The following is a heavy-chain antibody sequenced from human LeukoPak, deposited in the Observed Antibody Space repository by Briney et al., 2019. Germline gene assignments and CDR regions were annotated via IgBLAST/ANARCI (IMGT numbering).Heavy chain of an antibody. J-gene: IGHJ4*02. D-gene: IGHD2-2*03. Sequence: PSETLSLTCTVSGGSISSGGYYWSWIRQHPGKGLEWIGYIYYSGSTYYNPSLKSRVTISVDTSKNQFSLKLSSVTAADTAVYYCARDLDPAGFGYWGQGTLVTVSS. CDR1: GGSISSGGYY. V-gene: IGHV4-31*03. CDR3: ARDLDPAGFGY. CDR2: IYYSGST.